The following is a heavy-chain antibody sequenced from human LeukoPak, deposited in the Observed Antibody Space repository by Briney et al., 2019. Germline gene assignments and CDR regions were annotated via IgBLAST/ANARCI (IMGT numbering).Heavy chain of an antibody. V-gene: IGHV1-18*01. Sequence: ASVKVSCKASGYTFTSYGISWVRQAPGQGLEGMGWISAYNGNTNYAQKLQGRVTMTTDTSTSTAYMELRSLRSDDTAVYYCARGQLLWFGERAGYFDYWGQGTLVTVSS. CDR3: ARGQLLWFGERAGYFDY. J-gene: IGHJ4*02. CDR1: GYTFTSYG. CDR2: ISAYNGNT. D-gene: IGHD3-10*01.